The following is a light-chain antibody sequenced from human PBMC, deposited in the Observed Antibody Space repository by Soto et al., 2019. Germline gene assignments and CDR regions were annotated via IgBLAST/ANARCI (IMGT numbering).Light chain of an antibody. CDR3: MSYTTSSTGV. CDR2: EVS. J-gene: IGLJ3*02. Sequence: QSALTQPASVSGSPGQSITISCTGSSTDVGRYNFVSWYQQHPGKAPKLMIYEVSNRPSGDSNRFSGSKSGNTASLTISGLQVEDEADYYCMSYTTSSTGVFGGGTKLTVL. V-gene: IGLV2-14*02. CDR1: STDVGRYNF.